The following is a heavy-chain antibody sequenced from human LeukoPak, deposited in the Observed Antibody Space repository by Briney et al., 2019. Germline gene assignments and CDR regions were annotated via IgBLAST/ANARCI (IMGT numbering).Heavy chain of an antibody. J-gene: IGHJ4*02. CDR2: INLSAGST. CDR3: ARGIFDFDY. CDR1: GYSFTSYY. V-gene: IGHV1-46*01. D-gene: IGHD3-3*01. Sequence: ASVKVSCKSSGYSFTSYYMHWVRRAPGQGLEWMGIINLSAGSTSYAQKFEGRVTMTRDTSTSTVYMELSSLRSEDTAVYYCARGIFDFDYWGQGTLVTVPS.